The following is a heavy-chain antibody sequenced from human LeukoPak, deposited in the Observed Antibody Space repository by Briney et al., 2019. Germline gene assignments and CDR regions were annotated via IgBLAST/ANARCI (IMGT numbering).Heavy chain of an antibody. CDR1: GFTFSGCE. D-gene: IGHD3-10*01. J-gene: IGHJ3*02. CDR2: ISRSGNTI. Sequence: GGSLRLSCAISGFTFSGCELTWVRQVPGKGLEWISYISRSGNTIYYADSVKGRFTTSRDNAKNSLYLQMNSLRVEDTAVYYCARVATMVRVPLDALDIWGQGTMVSVSS. CDR3: ARVATMVRVPLDALDI. V-gene: IGHV3-48*03.